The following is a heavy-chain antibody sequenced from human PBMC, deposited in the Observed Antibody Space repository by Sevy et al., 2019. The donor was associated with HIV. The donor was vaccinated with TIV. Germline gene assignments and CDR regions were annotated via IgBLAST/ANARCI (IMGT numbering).Heavy chain of an antibody. D-gene: IGHD1-26*01. V-gene: IGHV3-30*03. CDR2: ISYDGRNK. CDR3: ATDLALVVGPKFLGAPWPRDY. CDR1: GLTFGNYG. J-gene: IGHJ4*02. Sequence: GGSLRLSCSASGLTFGNYGIHWVRQALGKGLEWVAFISYDGRNKLYADSVQGRFTIFTDNSKNTLYLQMNSLRPEDTAVYYCATDLALVVGPKFLGAPWPRDYWGQGTLVTVSS.